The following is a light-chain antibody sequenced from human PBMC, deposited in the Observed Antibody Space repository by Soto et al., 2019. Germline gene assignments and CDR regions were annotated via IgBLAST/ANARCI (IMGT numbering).Light chain of an antibody. CDR3: QQSYSTPRT. J-gene: IGKJ1*01. V-gene: IGKV3-15*01. CDR1: QSLRSS. CDR2: DAS. Sequence: ETMMTQSPDTLSVSLGERATLSCRASQSLRSSLAWYQQKPGQAPRLLIYDASTRATGIPARFSGSGSGTDFTLTISGLQSEDFATYYCQQSYSTPRTFGQGTKVEIK.